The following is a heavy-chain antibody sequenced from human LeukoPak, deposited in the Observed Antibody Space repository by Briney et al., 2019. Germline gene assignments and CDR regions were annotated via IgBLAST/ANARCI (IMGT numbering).Heavy chain of an antibody. V-gene: IGHV4-4*07. Sequence: SETLSLTCTVAGGSISSYYWSWIRQPAGKGLEWIGRIYSSGSTNYNPSLKSRVTMSVDTSKNQFSLKLSSVTAADTAVYYCARGETVTDYYYYYYMDVWGKGTTVTVSS. CDR2: IYSSGST. J-gene: IGHJ6*03. CDR1: GGSISSYY. D-gene: IGHD4-11*01. CDR3: ARGETVTDYYYYYYMDV.